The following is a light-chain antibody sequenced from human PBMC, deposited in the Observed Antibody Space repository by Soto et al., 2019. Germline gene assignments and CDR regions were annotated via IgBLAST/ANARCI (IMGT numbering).Light chain of an antibody. J-gene: IGLJ1*01. CDR1: SSDVGGYNY. V-gene: IGLV2-8*01. Sequence: QSALTQPPSASGSPGQSVTISCTGTSSDVGGYNYVSWYQQHPGTAHKLMIYEVSKRPSVVPDRFSGSKSGNTASLTVSGLQAEDESDYYCSSHAGSKRVFGAGTKLTVL. CDR3: SSHAGSKRV. CDR2: EVS.